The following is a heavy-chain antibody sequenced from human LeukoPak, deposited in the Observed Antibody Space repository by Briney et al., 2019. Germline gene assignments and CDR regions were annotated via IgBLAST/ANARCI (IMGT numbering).Heavy chain of an antibody. V-gene: IGHV3-11*03. J-gene: IGHJ4*02. D-gene: IGHD3-10*01. CDR3: ARFGLRGGVTMVRGVDY. Sequence: GGSLRLSCAASGFTFSDYYMSWIRQAPGKGLEWVSYISSSSSYTNYADSVKGRFTISRDNAKNSLYLQMNSLRAEDTAVYYCARFGLRGGVTMVRGVDYWGQGTLVTVSS. CDR1: GFTFSDYY. CDR2: ISSSSSYT.